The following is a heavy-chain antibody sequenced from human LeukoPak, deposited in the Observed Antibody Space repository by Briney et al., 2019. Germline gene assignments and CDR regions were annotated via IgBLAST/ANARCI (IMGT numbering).Heavy chain of an antibody. J-gene: IGHJ4*02. CDR3: ARDVAAAGTLGLCYFDY. CDR1: GRSFSGYY. CDR2: INHSGST. D-gene: IGHD6-13*01. Sequence: SETLSLTCAVYGRSFSGYYWSWIRQPPGKGLEWIGEINHSGSTNYNPSLKSRVTISVDTSKNQFSLKLSSVTAADTAVYYCARDVAAAGTLGLCYFDYWGQGTLVTVSS. V-gene: IGHV4-34*01.